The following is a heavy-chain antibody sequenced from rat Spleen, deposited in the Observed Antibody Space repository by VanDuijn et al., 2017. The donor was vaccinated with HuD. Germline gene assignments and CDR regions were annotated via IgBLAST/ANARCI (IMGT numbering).Heavy chain of an antibody. CDR1: GFTFSIYG. CDR2: ITPSGNYT. CDR3: ASGGSGGLNWFAY. Sequence: EVQLVESGGGLVQPGGSLKLSCAASGFTFSIYGMNWVRQAPTKGLEWVSSITPSGNYTYYRDSVKGRFAISRDNAKSTLYLQMDSLRSEDTATYYCASGGSGGLNWFAYWGQGTLVTVSS. D-gene: IGHD1-1*01. J-gene: IGHJ3*01. V-gene: IGHV5-19*01.